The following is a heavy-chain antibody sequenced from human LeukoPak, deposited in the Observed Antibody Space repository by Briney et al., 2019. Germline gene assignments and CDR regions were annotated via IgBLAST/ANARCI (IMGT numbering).Heavy chain of an antibody. CDR2: IYYSGST. CDR3: ARGVGYDDTLGSYYGFFDY. D-gene: IGHD3-22*01. CDR1: GGSISSSSYY. Sequence: NPSETLSLTCTVSGGSISSSSYYWGWIRQPPGKGLEWIGSIYYSGSTYYSPSLKSRASLSVDTSKNELSLQLSSVTAADTAVYFCARGVGYDDTLGSYYGFFDYWGQGTLVAVSS. V-gene: IGHV4-39*07. J-gene: IGHJ4*02.